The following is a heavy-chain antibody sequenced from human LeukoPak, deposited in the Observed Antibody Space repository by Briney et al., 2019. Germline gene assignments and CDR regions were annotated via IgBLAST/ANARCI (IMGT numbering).Heavy chain of an antibody. Sequence: SVKVSRKASGGTFSSYAISWVRQAPGQGLEWMGGIIPIFGTANYAQKFQGRVTITADESTSTAYMELSSLRSEDTAVYYCARDPIPRGSYSLLGAFDIWGQGTMVTVSS. CDR1: GGTFSSYA. J-gene: IGHJ3*02. CDR3: ARDPIPRGSYSLLGAFDI. CDR2: IIPIFGTA. D-gene: IGHD1-26*01. V-gene: IGHV1-69*13.